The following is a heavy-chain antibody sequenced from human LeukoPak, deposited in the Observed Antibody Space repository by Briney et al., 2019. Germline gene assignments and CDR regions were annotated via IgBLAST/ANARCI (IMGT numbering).Heavy chain of an antibody. CDR3: ARDRGDYGGNLDAFDI. J-gene: IGHJ3*02. Sequence: ASVKVSCKASGYTFTGYYMHWVRQAPGQGLEWMGWINPNSGGTNYAQKFQGRVTMTRDTSISTAYMELSRLRSDDTAVYYCARDRGDYGGNLDAFDIWGQGTMVTVSS. CDR2: INPNSGGT. V-gene: IGHV1-2*02. D-gene: IGHD4-23*01. CDR1: GYTFTGYY.